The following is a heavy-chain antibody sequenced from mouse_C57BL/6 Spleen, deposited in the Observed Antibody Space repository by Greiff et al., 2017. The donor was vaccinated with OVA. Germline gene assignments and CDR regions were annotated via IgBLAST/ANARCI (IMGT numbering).Heavy chain of an antibody. CDR1: GFTFSSYG. V-gene: IGHV5-6*01. CDR2: ISSGGSYT. J-gene: IGHJ1*03. CDR3: ARQELFDV. Sequence: EVKLVESGGDLVKPGGSLKLSCAASGFTFSSYGMSWVRQTPDKRLEWVATISSGGSYTYYPDSVKGRFTISRDNAKNTLYLQMSSLKSEDTAMYYCARQELFDVWGTGTTVTVSS.